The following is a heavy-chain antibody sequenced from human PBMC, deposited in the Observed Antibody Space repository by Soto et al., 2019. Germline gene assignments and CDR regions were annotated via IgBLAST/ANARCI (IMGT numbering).Heavy chain of an antibody. CDR1: GGSISSGGYS. V-gene: IGHV4-30-2*03. Sequence: SETLSLTCAVSGGSISSGGYSWSWIRQVPGKGLEWIGFIYYTGTTYSNPSLKSRVTISVDTSKNQFSLKLSSVTAADTAVYYCARLDYYYGVDVWGQGTTVTVSS. CDR3: ARLDYYYGVDV. CDR2: IYYTGTT. J-gene: IGHJ6*02.